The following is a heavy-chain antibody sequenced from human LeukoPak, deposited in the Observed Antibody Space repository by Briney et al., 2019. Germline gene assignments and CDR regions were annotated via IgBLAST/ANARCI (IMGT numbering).Heavy chain of an antibody. CDR1: GFIFTDAW. D-gene: IGHD3-10*01. CDR2: IESKTDGETT. V-gene: IGHV3-15*04. Sequence: PGGSLRLSCVGSGFIFTDAWMSWVRQIPGKGLERVGRIESKTDGETTDYATPVKDRFIISRDDSTNTLYLQMNSLKSEDTAVYYCSTYGSGRKFDYWGQGTLVTVSS. CDR3: STYGSGRKFDY. J-gene: IGHJ4*02.